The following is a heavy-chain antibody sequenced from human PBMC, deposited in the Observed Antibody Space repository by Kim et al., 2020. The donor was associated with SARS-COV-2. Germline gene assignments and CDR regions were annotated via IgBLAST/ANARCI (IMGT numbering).Heavy chain of an antibody. CDR1: GFPFSNSD. D-gene: IGHD1-1*01. CDR2: VSYDGNRR. Sequence: GGSLRLSCAASGFPFSNSDIHWVRQAPGKGLEWVAIVSYDGNRRSYSDPVNGCFIVSRDNSKKTAYLEMNRLSIDDAAVYFCARGLSGTGFDYWGQGTQVIVSS. J-gene: IGHJ4*02. CDR3: ARGLSGTGFDY. V-gene: IGHV3-33*05.